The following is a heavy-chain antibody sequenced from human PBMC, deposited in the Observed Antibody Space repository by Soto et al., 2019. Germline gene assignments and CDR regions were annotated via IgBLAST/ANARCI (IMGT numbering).Heavy chain of an antibody. Sequence: QVQLVESGGGVVQPGRSLRLSCAASGFTFRSYGMHWVRQAPGRGLEWVALISYDGSIKYYADSVRGRFTISRDNSKNTLYLQMNSLRAEDTAVYYCANSEYSRYKNMDVWGQGTTVTVSS. V-gene: IGHV3-30*18. D-gene: IGHD5-18*01. CDR3: ANSEYSRYKNMDV. J-gene: IGHJ6*02. CDR1: GFTFRSYG. CDR2: ISYDGSIK.